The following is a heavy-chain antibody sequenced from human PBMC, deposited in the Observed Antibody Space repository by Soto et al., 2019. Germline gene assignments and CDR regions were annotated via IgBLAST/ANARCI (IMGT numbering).Heavy chain of an antibody. D-gene: IGHD3-16*01. CDR1: GGSMSSGGYY. V-gene: IGHV4-31*03. CDR3: ARSPRLRSDYFDY. Sequence: PSETLSLTCTVSGGSMSSGGYYWSWIRQHPGKGLEWIGYIYYSGSTYYNPSLKSRVTISVDTSKNQFSLKLSSVTAADTAVYYCARSPRLRSDYFDYWGQGTLVTVSS. J-gene: IGHJ4*02. CDR2: IYYSGST.